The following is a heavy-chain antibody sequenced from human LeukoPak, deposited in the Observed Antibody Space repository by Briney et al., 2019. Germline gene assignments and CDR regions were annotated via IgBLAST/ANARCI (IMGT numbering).Heavy chain of an antibody. D-gene: IGHD3-3*01. CDR2: ISSSGSTI. J-gene: IGHJ4*02. CDR3: ARDGYDFWSGIDY. Sequence: GGSLRLRCAASVLIFNDYYMSWIRQAPGKGLEWVSYISSSGSTIYYADSVKGRFTRSRDNAKNSVYLQMNSLRAEDTAVYYCARDGYDFWSGIDYWGQGTLVTVSS. CDR1: VLIFNDYY. V-gene: IGHV3-11*04.